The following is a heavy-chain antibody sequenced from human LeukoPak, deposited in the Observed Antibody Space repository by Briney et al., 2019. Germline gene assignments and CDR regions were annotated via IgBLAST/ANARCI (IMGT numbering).Heavy chain of an antibody. Sequence: GGSLRLSCAASGFTFSSYAMHCVRQAPGKGLEWVAVISYDGSNKYYADSVKGRFTISRDNSKNTLYLQMNSLRAEDTAVYYCARENAFDIWGQGTMVTVSS. CDR3: ARENAFDI. CDR1: GFTFSSYA. J-gene: IGHJ3*02. V-gene: IGHV3-30-3*01. CDR2: ISYDGSNK.